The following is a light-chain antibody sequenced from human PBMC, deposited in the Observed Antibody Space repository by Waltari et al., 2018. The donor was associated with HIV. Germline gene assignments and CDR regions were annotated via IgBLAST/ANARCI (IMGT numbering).Light chain of an antibody. CDR2: YVN. V-gene: IGLV2-14*03. CDR1: YDVGTFTD. CDR3: SSYTGHIAL. Sequence: QSALCHPAYVPGPPGQPIPSTRGYDVGTFTDVSAYQLPPGNTLSVIYYYVNIRPSGVSNRFSGSKSGITASLTISGLRIEDEADYYCSSYTGHIALFGGGTKLTVL. J-gene: IGLJ2*01.